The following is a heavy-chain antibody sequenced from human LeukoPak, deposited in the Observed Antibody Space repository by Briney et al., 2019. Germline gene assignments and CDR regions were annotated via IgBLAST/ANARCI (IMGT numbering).Heavy chain of an antibody. D-gene: IGHD5-18*01. CDR3: ARRRGYSYGFGY. V-gene: IGHV4-34*01. CDR2: INLSGST. Sequence: SETLSLTCAVYGGSFSGYYWSWIRQPPGKGLEWIGEINLSGSTNYNPSLKSRVTISVDTSKNQFSLKRSSVTAADTAVYYCARRRGYSYGFGYWGQGTLVTVSS. J-gene: IGHJ4*02. CDR1: GGSFSGYY.